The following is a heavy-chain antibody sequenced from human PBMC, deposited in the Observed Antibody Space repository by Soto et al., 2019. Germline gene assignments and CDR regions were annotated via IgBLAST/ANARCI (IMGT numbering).Heavy chain of an antibody. D-gene: IGHD6-6*01. CDR1: GGSISSGDYY. J-gene: IGHJ5*02. CDR2: IYYSGST. CDR3: ARERPDGARLDP. V-gene: IGHV4-30-4*01. Sequence: QVQLQESGPGLVKPSQTLSLTCTVSGGSISSGDYYWSWIRQPPGKGLEWIGYIYYSGSTFYNPSLKSRLTISVDTSKNQCSLKLSSVTAADTAVYYCARERPDGARLDPWGQGTLVTVSS.